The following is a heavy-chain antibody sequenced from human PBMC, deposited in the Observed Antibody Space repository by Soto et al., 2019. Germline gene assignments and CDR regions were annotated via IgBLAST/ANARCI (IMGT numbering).Heavy chain of an antibody. J-gene: IGHJ4*02. V-gene: IGHV3-23*01. CDR1: GFSFSGFA. CDR2: ITGTGVSI. Sequence: EVQLLESGGGLVQPGGSLSLSCVASGFSFSGFAMSWVRQAPGKGLVWVSSITGTGVSIYYADSVRGRFTISRDNSKNTLYRQMSSLRAEDTARYYCAKDSIPYSSSYDLDHWGRGALVTVSS. CDR3: AKDSIPYSSSYDLDH. D-gene: IGHD6-6*01.